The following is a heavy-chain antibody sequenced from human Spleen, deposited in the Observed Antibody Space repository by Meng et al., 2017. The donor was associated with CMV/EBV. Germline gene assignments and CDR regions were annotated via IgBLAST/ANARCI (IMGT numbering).Heavy chain of an antibody. CDR1: GGSISSYY. CDR2: IYYSGSN. CDR3: AREGRGSSRFGYYAMGV. Sequence: GSLRLSCTVSGGSISSYYWSWIRQPPGKALEWIGYIYYSGSNRYSPSLKSRVTISVDTSKNHFSLKLSSVTAADTAVYYCAREGRGSSRFGYYAMGVWGQGTTVTVSS. J-gene: IGHJ6*02. D-gene: IGHD6-6*01. V-gene: IGHV4-59*12.